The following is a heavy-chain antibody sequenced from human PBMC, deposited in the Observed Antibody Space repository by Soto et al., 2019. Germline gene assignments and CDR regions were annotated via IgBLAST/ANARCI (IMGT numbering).Heavy chain of an antibody. CDR1: GFTFSSYA. V-gene: IGHV3-23*01. CDR2: ITGSGDST. Sequence: HPGGSLRLSCAASGFTFSSYAMSWVRQAPGKGLEWVSAITGSGDSTYYADSVKGRFTVSRDNSKNTLYLQMNSLRAEDTAVYYCAKVFVFTIREGFDYWGLGTLVTVS. J-gene: IGHJ4*02. CDR3: AKVFVFTIREGFDY. D-gene: IGHD3-3*01.